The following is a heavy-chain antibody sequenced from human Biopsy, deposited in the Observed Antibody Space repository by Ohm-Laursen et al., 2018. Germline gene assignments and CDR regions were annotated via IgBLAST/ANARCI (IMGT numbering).Heavy chain of an antibody. J-gene: IGHJ6*02. CDR1: SGSISGYY. CDR3: ARGIAVVRSLDV. CDR2: VYSSGST. V-gene: IGHV4-59*08. D-gene: IGHD5-18*01. Sequence: VTLSLTCPVSSGSISGYYWTWIRQAPGKGLEFIGYVYSSGSTNYNPSLKSRATISLEPSRNQVPLWLSSATAADTAVYYCARGIAVVRSLDVWGQGTTVAVSS.